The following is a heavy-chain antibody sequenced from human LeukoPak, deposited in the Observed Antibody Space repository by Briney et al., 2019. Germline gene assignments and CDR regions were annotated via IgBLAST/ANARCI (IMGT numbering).Heavy chain of an antibody. Sequence: GASVKVSCKASGYTFTSYDINWVRQATGQGLEWMGWMNPNSGGTNYAPKFQGRVTMTRDTSISTAYMELSRLRSDDTAVYYCASERFTMVRGVIDYWGQGTLVTVSS. J-gene: IGHJ4*02. V-gene: IGHV1-2*02. CDR3: ASERFTMVRGVIDY. CDR2: MNPNSGGT. D-gene: IGHD3-10*01. CDR1: GYTFTSYD.